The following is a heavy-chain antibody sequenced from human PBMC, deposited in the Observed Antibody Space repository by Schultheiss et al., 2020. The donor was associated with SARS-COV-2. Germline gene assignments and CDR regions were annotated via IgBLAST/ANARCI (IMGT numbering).Heavy chain of an antibody. CDR1: GGSVSSSSNY. CDR2: IYYSGST. V-gene: IGHV4-39*01. J-gene: IGHJ4*02. D-gene: IGHD3-16*01. CDR3: ARHTYDMRDPNSYYFDY. Sequence: SETLSLTCAVSGGSVSSSSNYWSWIRQPPGKGLEWIGSIYYSGSTYYNPSLKSRVTISVDTSKNQFSLKLSSVTAADTAVYYCARHTYDMRDPNSYYFDYWGQGTLVTVSS.